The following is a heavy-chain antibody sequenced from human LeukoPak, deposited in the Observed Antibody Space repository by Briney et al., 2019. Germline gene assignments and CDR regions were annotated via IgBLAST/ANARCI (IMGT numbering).Heavy chain of an antibody. Sequence: GGSLRLSCAASGFTVSSNYMSWVRQAPGKGLEWVSVIYSGGSTYYADSVKGRFTISRDNSKNTLYLQMNSLRAEDTAVYYCAKGGGYSYGKIDYWGQGTLVTVSS. V-gene: IGHV3-53*05. D-gene: IGHD5-18*01. CDR3: AKGGGYSYGKIDY. CDR1: GFTVSSNY. J-gene: IGHJ4*02. CDR2: IYSGGST.